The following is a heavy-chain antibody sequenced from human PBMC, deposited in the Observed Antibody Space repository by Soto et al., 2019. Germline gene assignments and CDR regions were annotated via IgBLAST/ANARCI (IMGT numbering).Heavy chain of an antibody. CDR3: ARDAGVSEFFYYGLDV. D-gene: IGHD3-3*01. V-gene: IGHV1-46*01. CDR2: INPSGDIT. J-gene: IGHJ6*02. CDR1: GYIFTNYH. Sequence: ASGKVSCKASGYIFTNYHLHWVRQAPGQGLGWVGIINPSGDITNYEQKFQGRVTKTTDTSTSTVYMELSSLRSEDTAVYYCARDAGVSEFFYYGLDVWGQGTTVTVP.